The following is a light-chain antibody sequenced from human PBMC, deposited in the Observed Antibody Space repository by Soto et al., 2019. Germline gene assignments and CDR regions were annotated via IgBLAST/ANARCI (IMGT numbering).Light chain of an antibody. CDR3: QQYGSSVWT. Sequence: EIVLTQSPGTLSLSPGERATLSCRASQSVSSSYLAWYQQKPGQAPRLLIYGASSRATGIPDRFSGRGSGTDFTLTISRLEPEDCAVSYCQQYGSSVWTFGQGTKVEI. CDR2: GAS. V-gene: IGKV3-20*01. CDR1: QSVSSSY. J-gene: IGKJ1*01.